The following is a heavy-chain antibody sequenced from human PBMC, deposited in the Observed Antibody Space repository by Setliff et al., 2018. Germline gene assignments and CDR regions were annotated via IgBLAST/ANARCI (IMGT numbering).Heavy chain of an antibody. Sequence: GGSLRLSCAASGFTFSNYYTTWIRQAPGKGLEWISYIHDSGNPTYYADSVKGRFTVSRDNAKNSLYLQMTSLRAEDTAIYYCARTTGYRLEGDFDYWGQGTLVTVS. V-gene: IGHV3-11*01. J-gene: IGHJ4*02. CDR2: IHDSGNPT. CDR1: GFTFSNYY. D-gene: IGHD3-16*01. CDR3: ARTTGYRLEGDFDY.